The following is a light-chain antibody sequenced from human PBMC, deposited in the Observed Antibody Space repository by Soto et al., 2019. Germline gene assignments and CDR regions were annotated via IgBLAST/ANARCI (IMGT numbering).Light chain of an antibody. CDR2: DVS. CDR1: SSDVGGYNY. J-gene: IGLJ2*01. Sequence: QSVLTQPASVSGSPGQSITISCTGTSSDVGGYNYVSWYQQHPGKAPKLMIYDVSIRPSGVSNRFSGSKSGNTASLTISGLQAEDEADYYCSSYTSSSTLEVVFGGGTKMTVL. V-gene: IGLV2-14*01. CDR3: SSYTSSSTLEVV.